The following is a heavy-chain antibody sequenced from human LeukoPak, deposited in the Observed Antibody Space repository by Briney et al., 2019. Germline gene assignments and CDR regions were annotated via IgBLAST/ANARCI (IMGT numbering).Heavy chain of an antibody. Sequence: SETLSLTCAVYGDSFSGYYWSWLRQPPGKGLEWLGEINHSGSTNYNPSLKSRVTISVDTSKNQFSLRLSSVTAADTAVYYGARSRLQWLVRGWFDTWGQGTLVTVSS. CDR2: INHSGST. CDR1: GDSFSGYY. CDR3: ARSRLQWLVRGWFDT. J-gene: IGHJ5*02. D-gene: IGHD6-19*01. V-gene: IGHV4-34*01.